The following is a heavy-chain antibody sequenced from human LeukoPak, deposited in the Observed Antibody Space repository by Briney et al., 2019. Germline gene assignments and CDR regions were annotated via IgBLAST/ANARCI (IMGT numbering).Heavy chain of an antibody. Sequence: SQTLSLTCTVSGGSISSGGYYWSWIRQHPGKGLEWIGYIYYSGSTYYNLSLKSRVTISVDTSKNQFSLKLSSVTAPDTAVYYCASTWYPVTIFGVVIDYYYGMDVWGQGTTVTVSS. CDR2: IYYSGST. CDR3: ASTWYPVTIFGVVIDYYYGMDV. J-gene: IGHJ6*02. V-gene: IGHV4-31*03. D-gene: IGHD3-3*01. CDR1: GGSISSGGYY.